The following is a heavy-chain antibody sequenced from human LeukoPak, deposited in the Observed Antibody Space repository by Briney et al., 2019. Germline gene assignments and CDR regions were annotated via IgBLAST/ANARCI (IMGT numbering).Heavy chain of an antibody. CDR1: GFAFSRYW. J-gene: IGHJ6*02. CDR2: INSDESST. CDR3: ARETLYFGMDV. V-gene: IGHV3-74*01. Sequence: GGSLRLSCAASGFAFSRYWMPWVRHAPGKRLVWVSRINSDESSTNYADSVKGRFTISRDNAKNTLYLQMNSLRAEDTAVYYCARETLYFGMDVWGLGTTVTVSS.